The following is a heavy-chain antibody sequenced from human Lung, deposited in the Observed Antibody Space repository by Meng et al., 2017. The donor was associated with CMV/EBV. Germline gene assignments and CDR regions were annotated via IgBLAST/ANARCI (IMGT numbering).Heavy chain of an antibody. CDR2: ISSSGSTI. J-gene: IGHJ4*02. CDR3: ARERGRDGYNSGWGKDY. V-gene: IGHV3-48*03. Sequence: SXAASGFTFSSYEMNWVRQAPGKGLEWVSYISSSGSTIYYADSVKGRFTISRDNAKNSLYLQMNSLRAEDTAVYYCARERGRDGYNSGWGKDYWGQGTLVXVSS. D-gene: IGHD5-24*01. CDR1: GFTFSSYE.